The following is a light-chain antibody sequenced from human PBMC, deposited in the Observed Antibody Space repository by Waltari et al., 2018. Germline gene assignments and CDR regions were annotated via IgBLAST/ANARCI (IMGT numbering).Light chain of an antibody. V-gene: IGKV4-1*01. Sequence: DIVMTQSPDSLAVSLGERATINCKSSQGILDGSNNRNSLAWYQQKPGQSPNLLIYWASTLESGVPDRFSGGGSGTDFSLTISSLQAEDVAVYYCQQYYRVPLTFGGGTKIEIK. CDR1: QGILDGSNNRNS. CDR2: WAS. J-gene: IGKJ4*01. CDR3: QQYYRVPLT.